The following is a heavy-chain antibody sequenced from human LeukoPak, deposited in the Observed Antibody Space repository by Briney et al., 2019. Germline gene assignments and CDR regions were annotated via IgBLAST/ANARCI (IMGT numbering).Heavy chain of an antibody. CDR3: ARGIPYYDFWSGYPSFDY. CDR1: GYTFTSYV. Sequence: ASVKVSCKASGYTFTSYVIHWVRQAPGQRLEWMGWINAGNGNTKYSQKFQGRVTITRDTSASTAHMELSSLRSEDTAVYYCARGIPYYDFWSGYPSFDYWGQGTLVTVSS. V-gene: IGHV1-3*01. D-gene: IGHD3-3*01. J-gene: IGHJ4*02. CDR2: INAGNGNT.